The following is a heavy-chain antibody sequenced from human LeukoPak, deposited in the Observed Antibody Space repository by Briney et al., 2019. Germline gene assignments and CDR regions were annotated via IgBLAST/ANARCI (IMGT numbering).Heavy chain of an antibody. V-gene: IGHV3-9*01. J-gene: IGHJ5*02. CDR2: ITWSSGNV. D-gene: IGHD4/OR15-4a*01. CDR3: AKCGTAENSAYYRGAFDP. CDR1: GFNFGDYA. Sequence: GGSLRLSCVASGFNFGDYAMYWVRRAPGKGLEWVSGITWSSGNVGYADSVRGRFTISRDNAKNTVYLQMNMLTTENTACYDGAKCGTAENSAYYRGAFDPWGQGTLVTVSS.